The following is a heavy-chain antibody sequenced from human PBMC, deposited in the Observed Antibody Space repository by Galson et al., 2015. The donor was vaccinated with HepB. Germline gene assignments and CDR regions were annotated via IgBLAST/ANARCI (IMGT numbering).Heavy chain of an antibody. V-gene: IGHV3-48*02. D-gene: IGHD6-13*01. CDR1: GFTFSSYA. CDR3: ARRRGSSSWYFDY. CDR2: ISSSSSTI. J-gene: IGHJ4*02. Sequence: SLRLSCAASGFTFSSYAMSWVRQAPGKGLEWVSAISSSSSTIYYADSVKGRFTISRDNAENSLYLQMNSLRDEDTGVYYCARRRGSSSWYFDYWGQGTLVTVSS.